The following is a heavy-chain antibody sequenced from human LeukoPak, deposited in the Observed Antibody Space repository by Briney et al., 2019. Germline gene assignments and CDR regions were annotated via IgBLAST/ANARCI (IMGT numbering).Heavy chain of an antibody. CDR2: IWYDGSNK. CDR1: GFTFSSYG. V-gene: IGHV3-33*06. CDR3: AKENCSGGSCFFDY. J-gene: IGHJ4*02. Sequence: PGGSLRLSCAASGFTFSSYGMHWVRQAPGKGLEWVAVIWYDGSNKYYADSVKGRFTISRDNSKNTLYLQMNSLRAEDTAVYYWAKENCSGGSCFFDYWGQGTLVTVSS. D-gene: IGHD2-15*01.